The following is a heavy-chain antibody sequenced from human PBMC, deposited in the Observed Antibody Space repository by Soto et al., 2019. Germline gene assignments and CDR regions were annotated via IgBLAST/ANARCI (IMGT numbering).Heavy chain of an antibody. CDR3: ARVAFGPIDY. J-gene: IGHJ4*02. CDR1: NYSISRGYY. CDR2: MYHSGTT. V-gene: IGHV4-38-2*02. D-gene: IGHD3-16*01. Sequence: SATLSLTCTFSNYSISRGYYWGWIRQSPGEGLEWIASMYHSGTTYYNPSLKSRVTISIDTSKNQFSLKLTSVTSADTAVYFCARVAFGPIDYWGQGTLVTVSS.